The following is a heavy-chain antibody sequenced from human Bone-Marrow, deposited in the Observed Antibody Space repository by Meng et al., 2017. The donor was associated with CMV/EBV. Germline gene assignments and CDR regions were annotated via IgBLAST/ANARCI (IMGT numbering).Heavy chain of an antibody. J-gene: IGHJ4*02. CDR2: IYPADSDT. V-gene: IGHV5-51*07. Sequence: GESLKISCKGSGYSFTSYWIGWVHQMPGKGPEWMGIIYPADSDTRYSPSFQGQVTVSADKSISTAYLQWTSLKASDTAMYYCARLMSGYRYFYYWGQGTLVTVSS. CDR1: GYSFTSYW. CDR3: ARLMSGYRYFYY. D-gene: IGHD3-3*01.